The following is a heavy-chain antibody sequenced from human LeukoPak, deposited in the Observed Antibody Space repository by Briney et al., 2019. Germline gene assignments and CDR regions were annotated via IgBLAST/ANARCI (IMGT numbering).Heavy chain of an antibody. CDR3: ARAMSLSVPAAIPYYYYGMDV. CDR1: GYTFTGYY. D-gene: IGHD2-2*01. Sequence: SVKVSSKASGYTFTGYYMHWVRQAPGQGLEWMGWINPNSGGTNYAQKFQGRVTMTRDTSISTAYMELSRLRSDDTAVYYCARAMSLSVPAAIPYYYYGMDVWGQGTTVTVSS. V-gene: IGHV1-2*02. CDR2: INPNSGGT. J-gene: IGHJ6*02.